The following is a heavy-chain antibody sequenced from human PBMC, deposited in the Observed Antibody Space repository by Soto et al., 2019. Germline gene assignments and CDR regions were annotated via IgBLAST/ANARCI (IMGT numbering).Heavy chain of an antibody. V-gene: IGHV3-33*01. D-gene: IGHD3-16*02. J-gene: IGHJ1*01. Sequence: GGSLRLSCAASGFTFSSHGMHWVRQAPGNGLEWVAVIWYDGSNKYYADSVKGRFTISRDNSKNTLYLQMNSLRAEDTAVYYCARGVPYDYIWGSYRQTEYFQHWGQGTLVTVSS. CDR3: ARGVPYDYIWGSYRQTEYFQH. CDR1: GFTFSSHG. CDR2: IWYDGSNK.